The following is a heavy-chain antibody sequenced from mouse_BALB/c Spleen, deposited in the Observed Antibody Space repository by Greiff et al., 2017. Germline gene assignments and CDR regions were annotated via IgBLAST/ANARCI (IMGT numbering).Heavy chain of an antibody. V-gene: IGHV1-67*01. J-gene: IGHJ4*01. CDR3: ARELSDYGGVYAMDY. D-gene: IGHD2-4*01. Sequence: QVQLKQSGPELVRPGVSVKISCKGSGYTFTDYAMHWVKQSHAKSLEWIGVISTYYGNTNYNQKFKGKATMTVDKSSSTAYMELARLTSEDSAIYYCARELSDYGGVYAMDYWGQGTSVTVSS. CDR1: GYTFTDYA. CDR2: ISTYYGNT.